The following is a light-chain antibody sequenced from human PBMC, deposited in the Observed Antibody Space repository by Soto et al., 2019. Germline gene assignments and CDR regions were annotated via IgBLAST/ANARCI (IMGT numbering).Light chain of an antibody. Sequence: QSALTQPASVSGSPGQSITISCTGVISDIGAYKYVAWYQQHPDKAPKLMIYDVTYRPSGVSNRFSGSKSGNTASLTISELQAEDEADYYCSSYTSTTTVIFGGGTQLTVL. J-gene: IGLJ2*01. CDR2: DVT. CDR1: ISDIGAYKY. CDR3: SSYTSTTTVI. V-gene: IGLV2-14*01.